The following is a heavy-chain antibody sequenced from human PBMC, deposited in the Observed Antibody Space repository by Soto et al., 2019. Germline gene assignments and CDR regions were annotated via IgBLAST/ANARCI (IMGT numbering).Heavy chain of an antibody. CDR1: GFTFSSYA. CDR2: ISSNGGST. V-gene: IGHV3-64*01. CDR3: ARGKRGSDYYYYYMDV. D-gene: IGHD2-15*01. Sequence: ESGGGLVQPGGSLRLSCAASGFTFSSYAMHWVRQAPGKGLEYVSAISSNGGSTYYANSVKGRFTISRDNSKNTLYLQMGSLRAEDMAVYYCARGKRGSDYYYYYMDVWGKGTTVTVSS. J-gene: IGHJ6*03.